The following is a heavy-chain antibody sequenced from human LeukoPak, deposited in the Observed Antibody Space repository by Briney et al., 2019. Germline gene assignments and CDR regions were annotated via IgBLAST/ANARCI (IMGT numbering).Heavy chain of an antibody. CDR2: MNPNSGNT. Sequence: ASVKVSCKASGYTFTSYDINWVRRATGQGLEWMGWMNPNSGNTGYAQKFQGRVTMTRNTSISTAYMELSSLRSEDTAVYYCARGLSGYYYDSSGYYGYWGQGTLVTVSS. D-gene: IGHD3-22*01. CDR3: ARGLSGYYYDSSGYYGY. V-gene: IGHV1-8*01. J-gene: IGHJ4*02. CDR1: GYTFTSYD.